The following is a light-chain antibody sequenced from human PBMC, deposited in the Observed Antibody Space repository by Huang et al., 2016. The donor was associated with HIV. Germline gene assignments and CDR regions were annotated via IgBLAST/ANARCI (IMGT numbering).Light chain of an antibody. J-gene: IGKJ5*01. Sequence: EIVLTQSPATLSLSPGERATLSCRASQSVSSYLAWYQQKPGQAPRLLIYDASSRATGIPARVSGSGSGTDFTLIISSLEPEDSAVYYCQQRSNWPSITFGQGTRLEIK. CDR2: DAS. CDR3: QQRSNWPSIT. V-gene: IGKV3-11*01. CDR1: QSVSSY.